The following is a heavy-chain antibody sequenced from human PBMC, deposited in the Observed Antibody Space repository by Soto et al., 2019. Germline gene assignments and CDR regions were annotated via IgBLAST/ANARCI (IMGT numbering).Heavy chain of an antibody. V-gene: IGHV3-7*01. CDR2: IKEDGSEK. CDR3: ARGDGWARWY. CDR1: GFTFSNYW. Sequence: EVQLVESGGGLVQPGGSLRLSCVASGFTFSNYWMAWVRQPPGKGLEWVANIKEDGSEKDYVDSVKGRFTISRDNAKNSVVLQMNTLRPDDTAVYDCARGDGWARWYWGQVTLVTASS. J-gene: IGHJ4*01. D-gene: IGHD6-6*01.